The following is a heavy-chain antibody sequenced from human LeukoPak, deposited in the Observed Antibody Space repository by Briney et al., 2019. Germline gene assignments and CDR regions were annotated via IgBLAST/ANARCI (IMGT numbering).Heavy chain of an antibody. V-gene: IGHV3-48*03. CDR3: AELGITMIGGV. D-gene: IGHD3-10*02. CDR1: GFTFNDYD. CDR2: ISRSGAYT. J-gene: IGHJ6*04. Sequence: GGSLRLSCAGSGFTFNDYDMNWVRQAPGKGPEWVSYISRSGAYTYYTDSVKGRFTVSRDNAKNSLYLQMNSLRAEDTAVYYCAELGITMIGGVWGKGTTVTISS.